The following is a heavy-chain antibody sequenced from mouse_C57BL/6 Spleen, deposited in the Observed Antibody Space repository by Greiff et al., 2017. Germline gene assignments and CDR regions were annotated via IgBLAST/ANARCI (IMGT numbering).Heavy chain of an antibody. Sequence: QVQLQQSGAELVMPGASVKLSCKASGYTFTSYWMHWVKQRPGQGLEWIGEIDPSDSYTNYNQKFKGKSTLTVDKSSSTAYMQLSSLTSEDSAVYDCARDKDSSGPYYFDYWGQGTTLTVSS. D-gene: IGHD3-2*02. J-gene: IGHJ2*01. CDR2: IDPSDSYT. CDR1: GYTFTSYW. V-gene: IGHV1-69*01. CDR3: ARDKDSSGPYYFDY.